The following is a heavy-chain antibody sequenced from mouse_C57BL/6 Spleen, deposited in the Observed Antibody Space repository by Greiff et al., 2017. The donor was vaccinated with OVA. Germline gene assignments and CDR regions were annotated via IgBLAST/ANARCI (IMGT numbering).Heavy chain of an antibody. CDR3: AREGFYYGSFDY. Sequence: QVQLQQSGPELVKPGASVKISCKASGYAFSSSWMNWVKQRPGKGLEWIGRIYPGDGDTNYNGKVKGKATLTADKSSSTAYMQLSSLTSEDSAVYFGAREGFYYGSFDYWGQGTTLTVSS. J-gene: IGHJ2*01. D-gene: IGHD1-1*01. CDR2: IYPGDGDT. V-gene: IGHV1-82*01. CDR1: GYAFSSSW.